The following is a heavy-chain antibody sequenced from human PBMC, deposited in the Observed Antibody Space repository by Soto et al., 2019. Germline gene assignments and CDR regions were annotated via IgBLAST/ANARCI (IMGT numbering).Heavy chain of an antibody. CDR1: GYTFTSYD. CDR2: MNPNSGNT. V-gene: IGHV1-8*01. D-gene: IGHD3-10*01. Sequence: ASVKVSCKASGYTFTSYDINWVRQATGQGLEWMGWMNPNSGNTGYAQKFQGRVTMTRNTSISTAYMELSSLRSEDTAVYYFAIGGEGWFGEFGIDAFDIWGQGTMVTVSS. J-gene: IGHJ3*02. CDR3: AIGGEGWFGEFGIDAFDI.